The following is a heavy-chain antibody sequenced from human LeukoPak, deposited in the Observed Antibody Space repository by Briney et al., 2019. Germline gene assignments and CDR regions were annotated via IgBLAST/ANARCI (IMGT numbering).Heavy chain of an antibody. D-gene: IGHD3-10*01. CDR2: INPSGGST. Sequence: ASVKVSCKASGYTFTSYYMHWVRQAPGQGLEWMGIINPSGGSTSYAQKFQGRVTMTRDTSTSTVYMELSSLRSEDTAVYYCARNKDSTTVRGVIPAYWGQGTLVTVSS. CDR1: GYTFTSYY. CDR3: ARNKDSTTVRGVIPAY. J-gene: IGHJ4*02. V-gene: IGHV1-46*01.